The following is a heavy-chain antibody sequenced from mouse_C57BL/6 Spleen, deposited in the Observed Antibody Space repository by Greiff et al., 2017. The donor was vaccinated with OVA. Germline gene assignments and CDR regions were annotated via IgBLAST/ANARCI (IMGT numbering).Heavy chain of an antibody. Sequence: EVMLVESGGGLVKPGGSLKLSCAASGFTFSSYTMSWVRQTPEKRLEWVATISGGGGNTYYPDSVKGRFTISRDNATNTLYLQMSSLRSEDTALYYCARPPLYYGSSYPAWFAYWGQGTLVTVSA. V-gene: IGHV5-9*01. CDR2: ISGGGGNT. CDR3: ARPPLYYGSSYPAWFAY. CDR1: GFTFSSYT. J-gene: IGHJ3*01. D-gene: IGHD1-1*01.